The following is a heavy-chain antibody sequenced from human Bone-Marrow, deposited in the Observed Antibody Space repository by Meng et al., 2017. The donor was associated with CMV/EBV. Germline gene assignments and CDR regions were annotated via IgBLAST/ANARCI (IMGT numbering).Heavy chain of an antibody. CDR1: GGSFSGYY. CDR2: INHSGST. V-gene: IGHV4-34*01. J-gene: IGHJ4*02. Sequence: SETLSLTCAVYGGSFSGYYWSWIRQPPGKGLEWIGEINHSGSTNYNPSLKSRVTISVDTSKTQFSLKVTSVTAADTAVYYCARGRLGGAARPRFVDYWGQGTLVTVSS. CDR3: ARGRLGGAARPRFVDY. D-gene: IGHD6-6*01.